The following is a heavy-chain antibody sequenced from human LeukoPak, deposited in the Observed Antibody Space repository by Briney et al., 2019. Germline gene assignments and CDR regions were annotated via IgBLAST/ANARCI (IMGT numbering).Heavy chain of an antibody. CDR3: ARDVHYYDSSGYYALGWFDP. CDR2: IYTSGST. D-gene: IGHD3-22*01. Sequence: SETLSLTCSVSGGSISSGSYYWSWIRQPAGKGLEWIGRIYTSGSTNYNPSLKSRVTISVDTSKNQFSLKLSSVTAADTAVYYCARDVHYYDSSGYYALGWFDPWGQGTLVTVSS. CDR1: GGSISSGSYY. J-gene: IGHJ5*02. V-gene: IGHV4-61*02.